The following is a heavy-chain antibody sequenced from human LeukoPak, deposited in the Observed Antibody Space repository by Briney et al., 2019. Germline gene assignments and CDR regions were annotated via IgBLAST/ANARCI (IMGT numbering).Heavy chain of an antibody. CDR1: GFTFSSYA. J-gene: IGHJ4*02. D-gene: IGHD1-26*01. CDR2: ISYDGSNK. CDR3: AALKGSHFDY. Sequence: GGSLRLSCAASGFTFSSYAMHWVRQAPGKGLEWVALISYDGSNKYYADSVKGRFTISRDNSKNTLYLQMNSLRAEDTAVYYCAALKGSHFDYWGQGTLVTVSS. V-gene: IGHV3-30-3*02.